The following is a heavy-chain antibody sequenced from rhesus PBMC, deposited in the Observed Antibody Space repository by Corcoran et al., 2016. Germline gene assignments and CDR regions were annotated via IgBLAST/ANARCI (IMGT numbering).Heavy chain of an antibody. J-gene: IGHJ5-1*01. V-gene: IGHV4-80*01. CDR2: INGNSRST. CDR1: GASISSYW. D-gene: IGHD2-21*01. CDR3: AIELSPRKAVLVLSNRFDV. Sequence: QVQLQESGPGLVKPSETLSRTCTVSGASISSYWWSWIRQPPGKGLEWIGEINGNSRSTNYNPSHKIRVTISRDTSKNQFSLKLSSVTAADTAVYYCAIELSPRKAVLVLSNRFDVWGPGVLVTVSS.